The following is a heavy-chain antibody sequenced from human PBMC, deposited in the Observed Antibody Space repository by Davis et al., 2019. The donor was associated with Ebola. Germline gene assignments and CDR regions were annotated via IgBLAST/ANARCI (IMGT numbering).Heavy chain of an antibody. CDR3: ARRQGDHYYDSSGYYVD. CDR2: MNPNNGDT. J-gene: IGHJ4*02. Sequence: ASVKVSCKASGYTFTSYDINWVRQATGQGLEWMGWMNPNNGDTNYAQKFQGRVTMTRDTSISTAYMELRSLRSDDTAVYYCARRQGDHYYDSSGYYVDWGQGTLVTVSS. D-gene: IGHD3-22*01. CDR1: GYTFTSYD. V-gene: IGHV1-2*02.